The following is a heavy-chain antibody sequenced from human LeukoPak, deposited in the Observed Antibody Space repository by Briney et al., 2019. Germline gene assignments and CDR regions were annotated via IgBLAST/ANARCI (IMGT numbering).Heavy chain of an antibody. D-gene: IGHD5-12*01. V-gene: IGHV3-30*18. CDR3: AKDMKLRGGYDPPHFGY. CDR2: ISYDGSNK. Sequence: PGRSLRLSCAASGFTFSSYGMHWVRQAPGKGLEGVAVISYDGSNKYYADSGKGRFTISRDNSKNTLYLQMNSLRAEDTAVYYCAKDMKLRGGYDPPHFGYWGHRIMVTAAS. CDR1: GFTFSSYG. J-gene: IGHJ4*01.